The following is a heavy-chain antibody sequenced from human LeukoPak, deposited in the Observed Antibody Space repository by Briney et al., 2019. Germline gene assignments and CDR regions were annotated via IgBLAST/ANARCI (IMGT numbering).Heavy chain of an antibody. CDR1: GGSISSYY. J-gene: IGHJ5*02. D-gene: IGHD6-13*01. CDR3: ARVIAAAGTGWFDP. CDR2: IYYSGST. Sequence: SETLSLTCTVSGGSISSYYWSWIRQPPGKGLEWIGYIYYSGSTNYNPSLKSRVTISVDTSKNQFSPKLSSVTAADTAVYYCARVIAAAGTGWFDPWGQGTLVTVSS. V-gene: IGHV4-59*01.